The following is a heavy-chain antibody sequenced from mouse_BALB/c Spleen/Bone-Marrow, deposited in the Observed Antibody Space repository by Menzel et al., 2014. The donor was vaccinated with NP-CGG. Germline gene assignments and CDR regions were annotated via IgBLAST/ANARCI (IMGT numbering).Heavy chain of an antibody. Sequence: EVKLVESGPELEKPGASVKISCKASGYSFXAYNMNWVKQSNGKSLEWIGSIDPYYGGTSYNQKFKGKATLTVDKSSSTAYMQLKNLTSEDSAVYYCTRDDSPYWYFDVWGAGTTVTVSS. CDR2: IDPYYGGT. CDR1: GYSFXAYN. J-gene: IGHJ1*01. D-gene: IGHD2-4*01. CDR3: TRDDSPYWYFDV. V-gene: IGHV1-39*01.